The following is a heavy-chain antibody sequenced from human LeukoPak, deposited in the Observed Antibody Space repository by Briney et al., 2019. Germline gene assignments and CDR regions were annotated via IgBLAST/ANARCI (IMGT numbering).Heavy chain of an antibody. CDR1: GFTFSSYW. V-gene: IGHV3-7*01. J-gene: IGHJ4*02. CDR2: IKQDGSEK. CDR3: ARVPSGYYRNRVDLFADY. D-gene: IGHD3-22*01. Sequence: GGSLRLSCAASGFTFSSYWMSWVRQAPGKGLEWVANIKQDGSEKYYVDSVKGRFTISRDNAKNSLYLQMNSLRAEDTAVYYCARVPSGYYRNRVDLFADYWGQGTLVTVSS.